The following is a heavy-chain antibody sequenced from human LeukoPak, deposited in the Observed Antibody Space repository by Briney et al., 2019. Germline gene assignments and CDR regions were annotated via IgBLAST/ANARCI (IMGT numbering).Heavy chain of an antibody. Sequence: GGSLRLSCVASGFTFSSYAMSWVRQAPGKGLEWVSTISDSGDNTYYADSVKGRFTISRDNSKNTLYLQMNSLRAEDTAVYYCAKANSITIFGVISPVDYWGQGTLVTVSS. D-gene: IGHD3-3*01. V-gene: IGHV3-23*01. CDR2: ISDSGDNT. J-gene: IGHJ4*02. CDR1: GFTFSSYA. CDR3: AKANSITIFGVISPVDY.